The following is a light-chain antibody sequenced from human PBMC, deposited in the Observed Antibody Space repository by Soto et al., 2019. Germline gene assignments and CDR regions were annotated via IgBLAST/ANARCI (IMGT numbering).Light chain of an antibody. CDR2: EVN. CDR1: ISDVGGYNY. V-gene: IGLV2-8*01. J-gene: IGLJ1*01. CDR3: SSYAGSSNV. Sequence: QSALTQPPSSSGSPGQLVAISCTGTISDVGGYNYVSWYQQHPGKAPKLMIYEVNKRPSGVPDRFSGSKSGNTASLTVSGLQAEDEADYYCSSYAGSSNVFGTGTKVNVL.